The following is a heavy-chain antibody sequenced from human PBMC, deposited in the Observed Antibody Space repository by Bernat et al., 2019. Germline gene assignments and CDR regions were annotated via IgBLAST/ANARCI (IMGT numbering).Heavy chain of an antibody. J-gene: IGHJ5*02. CDR2: ISSSSSYT. D-gene: IGHD4-17*01. Sequence: QVQLVESGGGLVKPGGSLRLSCAASGFTFSDYYMSWIRQAPGKGLEWVSYISSSSSYTNYADSVKGRFTISRDNAKNSLYLQMNSLRAEDTAVYYCARRDDYGDYNWFDPWGQGTLVTVSS. V-gene: IGHV3-11*05. CDR1: GFTFSDYY. CDR3: ARRDDYGDYNWFDP.